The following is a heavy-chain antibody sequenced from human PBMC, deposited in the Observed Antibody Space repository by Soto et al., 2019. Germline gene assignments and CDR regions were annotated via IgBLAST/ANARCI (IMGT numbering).Heavy chain of an antibody. J-gene: IGHJ3*02. CDR1: GFTFDDYG. Sequence: EVQLVESGGGVVRPGGSLRLSCAASGFTFDDYGMSWVRQSPGKGLELVSGINWNGGSTGYADSVKGRFTISRDNAKNSLYLQMNSLRAEDTALYHCARDMIQLERQGAFDIWGQGTMVTVSS. CDR2: INWNGGST. CDR3: ARDMIQLERQGAFDI. D-gene: IGHD1-1*01. V-gene: IGHV3-20*01.